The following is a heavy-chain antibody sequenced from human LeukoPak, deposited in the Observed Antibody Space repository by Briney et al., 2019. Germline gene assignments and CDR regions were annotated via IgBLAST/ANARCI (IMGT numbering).Heavy chain of an antibody. D-gene: IGHD6-13*01. Sequence: GGSLRLSCAASGFTVSTNYMSWVRQAPGRKLEWVSDIYSDGSTFYADSVKGRFTISRDNSKNTLYLQMNSLRAEDTAVYYCAKCSPTPYSSSWYWDYYYYMDVWGKGTTVTVSS. CDR2: IYSDGST. CDR3: AKCSPTPYSSSWYWDYYYYMDV. CDR1: GFTVSTNY. V-gene: IGHV3-53*01. J-gene: IGHJ6*03.